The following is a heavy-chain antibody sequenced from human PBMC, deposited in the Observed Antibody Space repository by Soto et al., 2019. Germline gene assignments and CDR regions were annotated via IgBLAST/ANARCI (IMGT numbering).Heavy chain of an antibody. CDR3: ARDGQQWLTDAFDI. D-gene: IGHD6-19*01. CDR2: IKQDGSEK. CDR1: GFTFSSYW. V-gene: IGHV3-7*03. Sequence: GGSLRLSCAASGFTFSSYWMSWVRQAPGKGLEWVANIKQDGSEKYYVDSVKGRFTISRDNAKNSLYLQMNSLRAEDTAVYYCARDGQQWLTDAFDIWGQGTMVTVSS. J-gene: IGHJ3*02.